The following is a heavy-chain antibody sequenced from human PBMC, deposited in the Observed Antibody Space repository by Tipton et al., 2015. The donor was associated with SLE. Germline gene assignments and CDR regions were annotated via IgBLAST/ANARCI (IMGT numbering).Heavy chain of an antibody. CDR2: TYYSGSP. J-gene: IGHJ6*02. Sequence: TLSLTCTVSGGSVSRGTYYWGWIRKPPGTWLEWIGCTYYSGSPYYNPYLKSRVTISIDTSKNQFSRRRSSVTAADTAVYYCTRGSPGKSGRDYKDYHYGMDVWGQGTTVTVSS. D-gene: IGHD4-17*01. CDR3: TRGSPGKSGRDYKDYHYGMDV. V-gene: IGHV4-39*07. CDR1: GGSVSRGTYY.